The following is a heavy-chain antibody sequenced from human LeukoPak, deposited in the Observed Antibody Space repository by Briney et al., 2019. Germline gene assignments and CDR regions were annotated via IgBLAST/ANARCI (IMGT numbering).Heavy chain of an antibody. V-gene: IGHV1-18*01. CDR2: ISAYNGNT. CDR3: ASVMAQYYDFWSGYYMVHYYYGMDV. CDR1: GYTFTSYG. J-gene: IGHJ6*02. D-gene: IGHD3-3*01. Sequence: ASVKVSCKASGYTFTSYGISWVRQAPGQGLEWMGWISAYNGNTNYAQKLQGRVTMTTDTSTSTAYMELRSLRSDDTAVYYCASVMAQYYDFWSGYYMVHYYYGMDVWGQGTTVTVSS.